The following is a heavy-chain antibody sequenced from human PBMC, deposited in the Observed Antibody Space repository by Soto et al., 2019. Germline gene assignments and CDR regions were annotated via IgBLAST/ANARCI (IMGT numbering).Heavy chain of an antibody. CDR1: GDSISSSKW. J-gene: IGHJ3*01. V-gene: IGHV4-4*02. D-gene: IGHD6-19*01. CDR2: TLHSGST. CDR3: AYSTGWYRHDV. Sequence: QVQLQESGPGLVKPSGTLSLTCAVSGDSISSSKWWTWVRQPPGKGLEWIGDTLHSGSTNYNPSLTSRVIISVDKSKNQFSLELRSVTAADTAVYYCAYSTGWYRHDVWGQGTLVIVSS.